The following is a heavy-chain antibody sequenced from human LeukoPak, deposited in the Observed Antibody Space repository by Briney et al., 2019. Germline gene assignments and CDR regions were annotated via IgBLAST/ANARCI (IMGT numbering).Heavy chain of an antibody. CDR1: GGSISSANYY. J-gene: IGHJ2*01. Sequence: SQTLSLTCTVSGGSISSANYYWTWIRQPAGKGLEWIGRIYTSGSTNYNPSLKSRVTISADTPKNQFSLKLSSVTAADTAVYYCARAIVVTSPYFDLWGRGALVTVSS. CDR3: ARAIVVTSPYFDL. V-gene: IGHV4-61*02. D-gene: IGHD4-23*01. CDR2: IYTSGST.